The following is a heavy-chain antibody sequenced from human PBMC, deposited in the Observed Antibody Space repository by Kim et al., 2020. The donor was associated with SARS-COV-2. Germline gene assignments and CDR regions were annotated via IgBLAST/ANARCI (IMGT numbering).Heavy chain of an antibody. CDR2: QGGSKR. D-gene: IGHD3-10*01. Sequence: QGGSKRNYVDSVKGRFTISRDDAKNSLYLEMNSLRADDTAVYYCGRNRVDYWGQGTLVTVTS. CDR3: GRNRVDY. J-gene: IGHJ4*02. V-gene: IGHV3-7*01.